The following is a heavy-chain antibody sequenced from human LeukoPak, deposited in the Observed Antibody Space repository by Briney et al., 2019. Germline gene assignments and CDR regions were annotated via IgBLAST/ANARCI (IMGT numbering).Heavy chain of an antibody. CDR2: IGGDGIA. J-gene: IGHJ4*02. CDR3: AKDRANWAIDD. CDR1: GFTFSNYW. Sequence: PGGSLRLSCAASGFTFSNYWMSWVRQAPGKGLKWISYIGGDGIAFYADSVKGRFTASKDDARKSMYLQMNSLRVEDTAVYYCAKDRANWAIDDWGQGTQVTVSS. V-gene: IGHV3-48*04. D-gene: IGHD3-16*01.